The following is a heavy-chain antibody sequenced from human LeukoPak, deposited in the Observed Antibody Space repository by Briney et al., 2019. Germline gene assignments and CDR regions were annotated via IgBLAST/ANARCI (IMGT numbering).Heavy chain of an antibody. J-gene: IGHJ4*02. CDR2: ISYDGSNK. CDR1: GFTFSSYG. CDR3: AKDDRYSYGLYYFDY. D-gene: IGHD5-18*01. V-gene: IGHV3-30*18. Sequence: GGFLRLSCAASGFTFSSYGMHWVRQAPGKGLEWVAVISYDGSNKYYADSVKGRFTISRDNSKNTLYLQMNSLRAEDTAVCYCAKDDRYSYGLYYFDYWGQGTLVTVSS.